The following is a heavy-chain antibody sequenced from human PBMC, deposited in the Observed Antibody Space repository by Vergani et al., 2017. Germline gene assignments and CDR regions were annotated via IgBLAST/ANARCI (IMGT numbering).Heavy chain of an antibody. CDR3: AKAHTMATTLKYYFDY. D-gene: IGHD5-24*01. V-gene: IGHV3-23*01. CDR2: ISGSGGST. J-gene: IGHJ4*02. CDR1: GFNFSSYA. Sequence: EVQLLESGGGLVQPGGSLRLSCAASGFNFSSYAMSWVRQAPGKGLEWVSAISGSGGSTYYADSVKGRFTISRDNSKNTLLLQMNSLRAEDTAVYYCAKAHTMATTLKYYFDYWGQGTLVTVSS.